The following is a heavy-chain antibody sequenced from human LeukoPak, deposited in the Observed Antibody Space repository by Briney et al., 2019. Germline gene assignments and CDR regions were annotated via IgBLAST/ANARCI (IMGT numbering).Heavy chain of an antibody. D-gene: IGHD2-15*01. J-gene: IGHJ2*01. CDR2: IKSKIDGGTT. CDR3: ATEDCSGASCDRSYWYFDL. CDR1: GFSFSDAW. Sequence: PGGSLRLSCAASGFSFSDAWMSWVRQAPGKGLEWVGRIKSKIDGGTTDYAAPVKGRFTISRDDSKNTVYLQMNSPKNEDTAVYYCATEDCSGASCDRSYWYFDLWGRGTLVTVSS. V-gene: IGHV3-15*01.